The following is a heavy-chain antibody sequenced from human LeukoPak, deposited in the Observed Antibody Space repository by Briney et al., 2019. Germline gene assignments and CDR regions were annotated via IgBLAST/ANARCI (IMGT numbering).Heavy chain of an antibody. CDR3: AKDLTSLGATNY. CDR2: IIPILGIA. CDR1: GGTFSSYA. D-gene: IGHD1-26*01. J-gene: IGHJ4*02. Sequence: ASVKVSCKASGGTFSSYAISWVRQAPGQGLDWMGRIIPILGIANYAQKFQGRVTITADKSTSTAYMELSSLRAEDTAVYYCAKDLTSLGATNYWGQGTLVTVSS. V-gene: IGHV1-69*04.